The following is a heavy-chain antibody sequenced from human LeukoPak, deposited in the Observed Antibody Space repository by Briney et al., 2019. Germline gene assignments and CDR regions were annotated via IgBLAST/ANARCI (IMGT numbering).Heavy chain of an antibody. CDR2: IYYSGST. V-gene: IGHV4-31*03. CDR1: GVSISSGGYY. J-gene: IGHJ4*02. CDR3: ARTNLHWGSLDY. Sequence: SQTLSLTCTVSGVSISSGGYYWSWIRQHPGKGLEWIGYIYYSGSTYYNPSLKSRVTISVDTSKNQFSLKLSSVTAADTAVYYCARTNLHWGSLDYWGQGTLVTVSS. D-gene: IGHD7-27*01.